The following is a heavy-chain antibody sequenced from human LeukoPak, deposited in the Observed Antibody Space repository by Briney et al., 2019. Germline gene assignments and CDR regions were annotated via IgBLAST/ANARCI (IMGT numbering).Heavy chain of an antibody. CDR3: ARGALELRHYYYMDV. D-gene: IGHD1-7*01. CDR2: INPNSGGT. V-gene: IGHV1-2*02. Sequence: ASVKVSCKTSGYTFTGYYMHWVRQAPGQGLEWMGWINPNSGGTNYAQKFQGRVTMTRDTSISTAYMELSRLRSDDTAVYYCARGALELRHYYYMDVWGKGTTVTVSS. CDR1: GYTFTGYY. J-gene: IGHJ6*03.